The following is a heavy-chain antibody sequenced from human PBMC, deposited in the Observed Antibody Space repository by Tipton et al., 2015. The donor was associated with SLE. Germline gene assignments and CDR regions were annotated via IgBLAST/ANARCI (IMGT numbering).Heavy chain of an antibody. J-gene: IGHJ4*02. Sequence: QVQLVQSGAEVRRPGASVKVSCKASGYTFTNYGISWVRQAPGQGLEWMGWISTNNGDTKYAQRFQGRVTMTTDTSTSTVYMALRSPRSDDTAIYYCARECSGTGCLDYWGQGTLVTVSS. D-gene: IGHD3-10*02. V-gene: IGHV1-18*01. CDR3: ARECSGTGCLDY. CDR2: ISTNNGDT. CDR1: GYTFTNYG.